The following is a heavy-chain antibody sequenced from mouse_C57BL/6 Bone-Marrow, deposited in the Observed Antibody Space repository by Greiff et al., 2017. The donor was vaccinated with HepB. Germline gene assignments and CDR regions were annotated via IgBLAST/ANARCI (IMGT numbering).Heavy chain of an antibody. J-gene: IGHJ3*01. Sequence: QVQLKQPGAELAMPGASVKLSCKASGYTFTSYWMHWVKQRPGQGLEWIGGIDPSDSYTNYNQKFKGKSTLTVDKSSSTAYMQLSSLTSEGSAVYYCARGYYGSSYEFAYWGRGSLVTVSA. V-gene: IGHV1-69*01. D-gene: IGHD1-1*01. CDR3: ARGYYGSSYEFAY. CDR1: GYTFTSYW. CDR2: IDPSDSYT.